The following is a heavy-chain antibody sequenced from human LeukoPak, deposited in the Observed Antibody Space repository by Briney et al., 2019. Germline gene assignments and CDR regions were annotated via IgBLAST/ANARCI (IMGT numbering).Heavy chain of an antibody. CDR1: GFTFSSYV. J-gene: IGHJ4*02. CDR2: IRYDGSNK. V-gene: IGHV3-30*02. D-gene: IGHD3-9*01. CDR3: AKGPLERYFDWLSYFDY. Sequence: GGSLRLSCAASGFTFSSYVMHWVRQAPGKGLEWVAFIRYDGSNKYYADSVKGRFTISRDNSKNTLYLQMNSLRAEDTAVYYCAKGPLERYFDWLSYFDYWGQGTLVTVSS.